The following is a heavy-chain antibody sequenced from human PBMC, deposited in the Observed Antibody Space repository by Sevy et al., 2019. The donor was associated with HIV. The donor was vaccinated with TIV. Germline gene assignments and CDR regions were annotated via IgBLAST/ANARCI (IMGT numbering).Heavy chain of an antibody. D-gene: IGHD3-22*01. J-gene: IGHJ4*02. Sequence: GGSLRLSCAASGFTFSSYAMSWVRQAPGKGLEWVSAISGSGGSTYYADSVKGRFTISRDNSKNTLYLQMNSLRAEDTAVYYCAKETYYYDSSGDYLFDYCGQGALVTVSS. V-gene: IGHV3-23*01. CDR3: AKETYYYDSSGDYLFDY. CDR1: GFTFSSYA. CDR2: ISGSGGST.